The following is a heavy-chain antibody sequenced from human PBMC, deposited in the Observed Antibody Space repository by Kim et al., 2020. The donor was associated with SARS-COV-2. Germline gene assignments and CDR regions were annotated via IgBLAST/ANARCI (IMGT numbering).Heavy chain of an antibody. Sequence: LKSRVTISVDTSKNQFSLKLSSVTAADTAVYYCARRPVEHYGDSRPFDLWGRGTLVTVSS. D-gene: IGHD4-17*01. CDR3: ARRPVEHYGDSRPFDL. J-gene: IGHJ2*01. V-gene: IGHV4-39*01.